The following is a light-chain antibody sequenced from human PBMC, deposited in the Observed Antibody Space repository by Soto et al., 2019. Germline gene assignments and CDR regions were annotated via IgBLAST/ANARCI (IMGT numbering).Light chain of an antibody. Sequence: DIVLTQSPLSPSVTPGEPASISCKSSQSLLHPNGNTFLHWYFQKPGQSPQLLIYLASKRASGVPDRFSGGGSGTDFTLKISSLEAEDAGIYYCMQSLQSPPTFGGGTKVDIK. CDR2: LAS. CDR1: QSLLHPNGNTF. CDR3: MQSLQSPPT. J-gene: IGKJ4*01. V-gene: IGKV2-28*01.